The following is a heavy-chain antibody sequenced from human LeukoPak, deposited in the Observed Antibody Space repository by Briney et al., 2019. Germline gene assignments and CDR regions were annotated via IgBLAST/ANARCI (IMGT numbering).Heavy chain of an antibody. CDR3: ARGYSSYSSFEN. CDR2: IYYTGST. V-gene: IGHV4-59*08. Sequence: SEALSLTCTVSGGSISTYYWSWVRQPPAKGLEWIGYIYYTGSTDYNPSLKSRVTISVDSSKNQFSLRLSSVTAADTAVYYCARGYSSYSSFENWGQGIPVTVSS. J-gene: IGHJ4*02. CDR1: GGSISTYY. D-gene: IGHD2-15*01.